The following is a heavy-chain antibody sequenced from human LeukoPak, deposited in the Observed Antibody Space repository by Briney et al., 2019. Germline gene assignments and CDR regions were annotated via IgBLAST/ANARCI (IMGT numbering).Heavy chain of an antibody. CDR2: ISGSGGST. CDR3: AKDLYYYDSSGYTN. CDR1: GFTFSTYA. J-gene: IGHJ4*02. D-gene: IGHD3-22*01. Sequence: GGSLRLSCAASGFTFSTYAVNWVRQAPGKGLEWVSAISGSGGSTYYADSVKGRFTISRDNSKNTLYLQMNSLRAEDTAVYYCAKDLYYYDSSGYTNWGQGTLVTVSS. V-gene: IGHV3-23*01.